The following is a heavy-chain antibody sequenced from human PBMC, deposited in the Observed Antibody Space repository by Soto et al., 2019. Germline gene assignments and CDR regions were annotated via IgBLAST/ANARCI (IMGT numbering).Heavy chain of an antibody. J-gene: IGHJ6*02. Sequence: ASVKVSCKASGYTFTNYYIHWVRQAPGQGLVWLGIVNPSAGNTNYAPKFQGRVTMTRDMSTSTAYMELSSLRSEGTAVYYCAAGRYYYDSSGYYQDGMDVWGQGTTVPVSS. V-gene: IGHV1-46*01. CDR2: VNPSAGNT. D-gene: IGHD3-22*01. CDR3: AAGRYYYDSSGYYQDGMDV. CDR1: GYTFTNYY.